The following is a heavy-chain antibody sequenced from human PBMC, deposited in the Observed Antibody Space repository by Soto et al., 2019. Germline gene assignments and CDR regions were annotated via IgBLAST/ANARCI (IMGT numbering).Heavy chain of an antibody. J-gene: IGHJ3*02. D-gene: IGHD3-3*01. CDR2: INAGNGNT. Sequence: ASVKVSCKASGYTFTSYAMHWVRQAPGQRLEWMGWINAGNGNTKYSQKFQGRVTITRDTSASTAYMELSSLRSEDTAVYYCASNYDFWSGYYPLAFDIWGQGTMVTVSS. V-gene: IGHV1-3*01. CDR3: ASNYDFWSGYYPLAFDI. CDR1: GYTFTSYA.